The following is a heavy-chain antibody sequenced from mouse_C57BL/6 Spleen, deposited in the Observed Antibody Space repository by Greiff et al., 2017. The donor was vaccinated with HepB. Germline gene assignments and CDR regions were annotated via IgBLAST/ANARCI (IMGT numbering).Heavy chain of an antibody. CDR1: GYTFTSYG. CDR3: ERNYGSSYSYYAMDY. J-gene: IGHJ4*01. V-gene: IGHV1-81*01. CDR2: IYPRSGNT. Sequence: QVQLQQSGAELARPGASVKLSCKASGYTFTSYGISWVKQRTGQGLEWIGEIYPRSGNTYYNEKFKGKATLTADKSSSTAYMELRSLTSEDSAVYFCERNYGSSYSYYAMDYWGQGTSVTVSS. D-gene: IGHD1-1*01.